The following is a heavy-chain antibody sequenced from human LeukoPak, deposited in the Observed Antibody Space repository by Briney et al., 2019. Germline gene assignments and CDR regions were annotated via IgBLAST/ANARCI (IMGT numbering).Heavy chain of an antibody. CDR3: AKDLHYGSADY. D-gene: IGHD3-10*01. J-gene: IGHJ4*02. Sequence: GWSLRLSCAASGFTFSSYWMHWVRQDPGKGLVWVSHINNYGSISNYADSVKGRLTISRDNAKNTLYLQMNNLRAEDTAVYYCAKDLHYGSADYWGQGTLVTVSS. V-gene: IGHV3-74*01. CDR2: INNYGSIS. CDR1: GFTFSSYW.